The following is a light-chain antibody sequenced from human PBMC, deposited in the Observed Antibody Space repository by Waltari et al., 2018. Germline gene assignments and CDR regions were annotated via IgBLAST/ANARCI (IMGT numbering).Light chain of an antibody. Sequence: DIVLKQSPGTLSLSPGERASLSCRASQSITNNYLAWYQQIPGQAPRVLIYHASTRANGIPDRFSGSGSGTDFTLTISRLEPEDFAVYYCQKYGSTPRPFGGGTKVEIK. J-gene: IGKJ4*01. CDR2: HAS. V-gene: IGKV3-20*01. CDR1: QSITNNY. CDR3: QKYGSTPRP.